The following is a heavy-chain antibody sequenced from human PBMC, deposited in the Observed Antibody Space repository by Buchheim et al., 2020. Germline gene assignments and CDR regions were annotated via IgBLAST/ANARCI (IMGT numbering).Heavy chain of an antibody. CDR2: INHSGST. Sequence: QVQLQQWGAGLLEPSETLSLTCAVYGGSFSGYYWSWIRQPPGKGLEWIGEINHSGSTKCNPSLKSRVTISVDTSKNQFSLKLSSVTAADTAVYYCARVDHGILTGYVAYYGMDVWGQGTT. V-gene: IGHV4-34*01. J-gene: IGHJ6*02. D-gene: IGHD3-9*01. CDR1: GGSFSGYY. CDR3: ARVDHGILTGYVAYYGMDV.